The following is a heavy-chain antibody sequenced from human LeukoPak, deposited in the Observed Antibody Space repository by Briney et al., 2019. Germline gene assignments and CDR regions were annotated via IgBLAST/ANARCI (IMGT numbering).Heavy chain of an antibody. J-gene: IGHJ5*02. Sequence: ASVKVSCKASGYTFTGYYMHWVRQAPGQGLEWMGWINPNSGDTNYAQKFQGWVTMTRDTSISTAYVELSRLRSDDTAVYYCARESIAPRNWFDPWDQGTLVTVSS. D-gene: IGHD6-6*01. V-gene: IGHV1-2*04. CDR1: GYTFTGYY. CDR3: ARESIAPRNWFDP. CDR2: INPNSGDT.